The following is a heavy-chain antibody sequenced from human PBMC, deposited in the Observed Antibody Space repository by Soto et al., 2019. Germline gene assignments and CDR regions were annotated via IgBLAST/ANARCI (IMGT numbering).Heavy chain of an antibody. Sequence: QVQLVQSGAEVKKPGSSVKVSCKASGGTFSSYAISWVRQAPGQGLEWMGGIIPIFGTANYAQKFQGRVTITADKSTSTDYMELSSLRSEDTAVYYCARLGVVVVAATPYYYYGMDFWGQGTTVTVSS. CDR2: IIPIFGTA. D-gene: IGHD2-15*01. CDR1: GGTFSSYA. CDR3: ARLGVVVVAATPYYYYGMDF. V-gene: IGHV1-69*06. J-gene: IGHJ6*02.